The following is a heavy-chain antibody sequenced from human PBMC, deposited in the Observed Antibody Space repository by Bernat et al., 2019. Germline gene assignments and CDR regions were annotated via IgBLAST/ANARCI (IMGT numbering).Heavy chain of an antibody. J-gene: IGHJ4*02. CDR3: ASARGYCSGGSCYPDGPYYFDY. CDR1: GDSISSYY. CDR2: IYYSGST. Sequence: VQLQESGPGLVKPSETLSLTCTVSGDSISSYYWSWIRQPPGKGLEWIGYIYYSGSTNYNPSLKSRVTISVDTSKNQFSLKLSSVTAADTAVYYCASARGYCSGGSCYPDGPYYFDYWGQGTLVTVSS. V-gene: IGHV4-59*01. D-gene: IGHD2-15*01.